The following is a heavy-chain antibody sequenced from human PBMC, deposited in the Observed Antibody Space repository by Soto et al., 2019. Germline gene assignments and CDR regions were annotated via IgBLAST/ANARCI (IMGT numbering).Heavy chain of an antibody. CDR1: GHTLTELS. V-gene: IGHV1-24*01. Sequence: ASVNVSCKVSGHTLTELSMHWVRQAPGKGLEWMGGFDPEDGETICAQKFQGRVTMTEDTSTDTAYMELSSLRSEDTAVYYCASSPWNYYGGYYGMVLWGQGTTVTVSS. CDR2: FDPEDGET. CDR3: ASSPWNYYGGYYGMVL. D-gene: IGHD1-7*01. J-gene: IGHJ6*02.